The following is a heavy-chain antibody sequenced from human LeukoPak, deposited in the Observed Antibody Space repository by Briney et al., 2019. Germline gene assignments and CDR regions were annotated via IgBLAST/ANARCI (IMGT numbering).Heavy chain of an antibody. Sequence: GGSLRLSCAASGLSYSNYGMSWVRQAPGKGLEWVSANSGSGGSTFYADSVKGRFTVSRDNSKNTLYLQMNSLSAEDTAVYYCAKYCTSSSCYPGSYYGMDVWGQGTTVTVSS. V-gene: IGHV3-23*01. D-gene: IGHD2-2*01. CDR1: GLSYSNYG. CDR2: NSGSGGST. CDR3: AKYCTSSSCYPGSYYGMDV. J-gene: IGHJ6*02.